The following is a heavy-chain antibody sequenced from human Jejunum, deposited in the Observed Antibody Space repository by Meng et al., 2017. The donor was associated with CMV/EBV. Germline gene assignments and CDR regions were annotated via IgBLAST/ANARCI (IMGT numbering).Heavy chain of an antibody. V-gene: IGHV4-59*01. D-gene: IGHD4-11*01. CDR1: GVSLRDYS. Sequence: GVSLRDYSSSWVRQAPGKGLEWIGYIYNTARANYNNYNASLEARITMSLDTSKNQFSLKLSSVTTADTAVYYCARGHYIFNYFDYWSQGTRVTVSS. J-gene: IGHJ4*02. CDR2: IYNTARA. CDR3: ARGHYIFNYFDY.